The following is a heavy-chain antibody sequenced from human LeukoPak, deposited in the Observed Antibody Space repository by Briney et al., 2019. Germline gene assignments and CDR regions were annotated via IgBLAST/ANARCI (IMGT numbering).Heavy chain of an antibody. CDR1: GFTFSSYA. CDR3: ARDGALRENYFDY. J-gene: IGHJ4*02. V-gene: IGHV3-23*01. Sequence: GGSLRLSCAASGFTFSSYAMSWVRQAPGKGLEWVSAISGSGGSTYYADSVKGRSTISRDNSKNTLYLQMNSLRAEDTAVYYCARDGALRENYFDYWGQGTLVTVSS. CDR2: ISGSGGST. D-gene: IGHD5/OR15-5a*01.